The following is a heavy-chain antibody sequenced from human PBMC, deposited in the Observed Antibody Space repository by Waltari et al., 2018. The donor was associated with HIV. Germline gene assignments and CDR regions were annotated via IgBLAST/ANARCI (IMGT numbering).Heavy chain of an antibody. CDR1: GFTVRSVY. CDR2: NHSRCGT. D-gene: IGHD6-13*01. V-gene: IGHV3-53*01. CDR3: ARDTTVVGTRYFDY. Sequence: EVQLVESGGGLIQPGGSLRLSCAASGFTVRSVYMSWVRQAPGKGLDWVSVNHSRCGTNYADCVKGRFTISRDNSKNTLYLQMNSLGAEDTAVYYCARDTTVVGTRYFDYWGRGTLVTVSS. J-gene: IGHJ4*02.